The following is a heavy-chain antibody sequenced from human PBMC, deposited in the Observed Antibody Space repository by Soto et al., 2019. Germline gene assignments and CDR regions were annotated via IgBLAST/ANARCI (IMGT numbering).Heavy chain of an antibody. D-gene: IGHD2-2*01. CDR2: ISYDGSNK. V-gene: IGHV3-30*18. CDR1: GFTFSIYG. J-gene: IGHJ6*02. Sequence: PGGSLRLSCAASGFTFSIYGMQWVRQAPGKGLEWVAVISYDGSNKYYADSVKGRFTISRDNSKNTLYLQMNSLRAEDTAVYYCAKDPYCSSTSCPSGVWGQGTTVTVSS. CDR3: AKDPYCSSTSCPSGV.